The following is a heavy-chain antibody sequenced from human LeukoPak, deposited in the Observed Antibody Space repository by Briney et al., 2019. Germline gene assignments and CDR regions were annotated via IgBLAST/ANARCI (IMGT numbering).Heavy chain of an antibody. CDR1: GGSISSRSYY. V-gene: IGHV4-39*07. D-gene: IGHD3-22*01. CDR2: IYYSGSS. J-gene: IGHJ3*02. Sequence: PSETLSLTCTVSGGSISSRSYYWGWIRQPPGKGLEWIGSIYYSGSSYYNPSLKSRVTISVDTSKNQFSLKLSSVTAADTAVNYCARGGTRPRYYYDSRTNAFDIWGQGTMVTVSS. CDR3: ARGGTRPRYYYDSRTNAFDI.